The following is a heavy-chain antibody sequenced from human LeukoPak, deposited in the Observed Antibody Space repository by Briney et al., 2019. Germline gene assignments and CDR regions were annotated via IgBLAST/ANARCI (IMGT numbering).Heavy chain of an antibody. CDR1: GYTFAGSY. J-gene: IGHJ6*02. Sequence: ASGKVSCKASGYTFAGSYMHWVRQAPGQGLEWMGWINPNSGDTKYAQKFQGRVTMTRDTSISTAYMELRRLRSDDTAVYYCARDEKDCGGDCYHGMDVWGQGTTVTVSS. V-gene: IGHV1-2*02. CDR3: ARDEKDCGGDCYHGMDV. D-gene: IGHD2-21*01. CDR2: INPNSGDT.